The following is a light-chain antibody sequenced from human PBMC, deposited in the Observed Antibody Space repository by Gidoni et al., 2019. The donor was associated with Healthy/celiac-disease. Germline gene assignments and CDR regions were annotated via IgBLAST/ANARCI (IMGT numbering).Light chain of an antibody. Sequence: LVLPQSPATLSLPPGERATFSCRASQSVSSYLDWYQQKPGQAPRLLIYDASNTATGSPARFSGSGSGTDFTLTISSLEPEDFAVYYCQQRSNWPLMYTFGQGTKLEIK. CDR2: DAS. V-gene: IGKV3-11*01. J-gene: IGKJ2*01. CDR1: QSVSSY. CDR3: QQRSNWPLMYT.